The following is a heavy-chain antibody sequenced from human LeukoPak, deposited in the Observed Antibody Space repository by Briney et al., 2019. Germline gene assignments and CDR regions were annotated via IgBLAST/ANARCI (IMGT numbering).Heavy chain of an antibody. V-gene: IGHV3-7*01. D-gene: IGHD2/OR15-2a*01. CDR3: ARSGNNYYYYMDV. J-gene: IGHJ6*03. CDR2: IKQDGSEK. CDR1: GFTFSTYE. Sequence: GGSLRLSCAASGFTFSTYEMSWVRQAPGKGLEWVPYIKQDGSEKYYVDSVKGRFTISRDNAKNSLYLQVNSLRAEDTAVYYCARSGNNYYYYMDVWGKGTTVTVSS.